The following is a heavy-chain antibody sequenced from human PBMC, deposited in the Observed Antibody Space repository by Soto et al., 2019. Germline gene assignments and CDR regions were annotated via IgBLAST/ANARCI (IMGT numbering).Heavy chain of an antibody. Sequence: GGSLRLSCAASGFTFSSYAMHWVRQAPGKGLEWVAVISYDGSNKYYADSVKGRFTISRDNSKNTLYLQMNSLRAEDTAVYYCARDRYYYDSSGYSGFDYWGQGTLVTVSS. J-gene: IGHJ4*02. CDR1: GFTFSSYA. V-gene: IGHV3-30-3*01. D-gene: IGHD3-22*01. CDR2: ISYDGSNK. CDR3: ARDRYYYDSSGYSGFDY.